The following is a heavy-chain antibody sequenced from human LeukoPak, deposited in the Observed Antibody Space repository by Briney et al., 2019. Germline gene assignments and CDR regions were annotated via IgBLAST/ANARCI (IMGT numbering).Heavy chain of an antibody. CDR2: INSDGSTT. CDR1: GFTFSSYW. D-gene: IGHD4/OR15-4a*01. Sequence: GGSLRLFCAASGFTFSSYWMHWVRQAPGKGLVWVSRINSDGSTTYYADYVKGRFTISRNNSKNTLYLQMNSLRTEDTAVYYCARDLYDYGSYGGEGTLVTVPS. J-gene: IGHJ4*02. CDR3: ARDLYDYGSY. V-gene: IGHV3-74*01.